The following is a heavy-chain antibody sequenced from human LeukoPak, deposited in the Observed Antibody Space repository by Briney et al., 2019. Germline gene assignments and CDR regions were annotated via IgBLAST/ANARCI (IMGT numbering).Heavy chain of an antibody. D-gene: IGHD6-13*01. V-gene: IGHV3-30-3*01. CDR1: GFTFSSYA. CDR2: ISYDGSNK. CDR3: ARAASFIPIAAARYFDY. Sequence: GGSLRLSCAASGFTFSSYAMHWVRQAPGKGLEWVAVISYDGSNKYYADSVKGRFTISRDNSKNTLYLQMNSLRDEDTAVYYCARAASFIPIAAARYFDYWGQGTLVTVSS. J-gene: IGHJ4*02.